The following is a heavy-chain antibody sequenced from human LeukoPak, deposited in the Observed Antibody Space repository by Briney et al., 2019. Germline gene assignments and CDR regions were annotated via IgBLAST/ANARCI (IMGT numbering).Heavy chain of an antibody. V-gene: IGHV3-13*01. CDR1: GFTFSSYD. CDR2: IGTAADT. D-gene: IGHD6-19*01. CDR3: ARGSGTGWYTQGYFDY. Sequence: PGGSLRLSCAASGFTFSSYDMHWVRQAPGKGLEWVSAIGTAADTYYPDPVKARFTISRENAKNSFYLQMNSLTADDTAVYYCARGSGTGWYTQGYFDYWGQGTLVTVSS. J-gene: IGHJ4*02.